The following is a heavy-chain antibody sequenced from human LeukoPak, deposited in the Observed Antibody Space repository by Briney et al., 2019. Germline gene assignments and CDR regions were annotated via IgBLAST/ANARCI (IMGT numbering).Heavy chain of an antibody. CDR2: ISYDGSNK. J-gene: IGHJ4*02. CDR3: AKMATQYYFDY. V-gene: IGHV3-30*18. D-gene: IGHD5-24*01. Sequence: GSLRLSCAASGFTFSSYGMHWVRQAPGKGLEWVAVISYDGSNKYYADSVKGRFTISRDNSKNTLYLQMNSLRAEDTAVYYCAKMATQYYFDYWGQGTLVTVSS. CDR1: GFTFSSYG.